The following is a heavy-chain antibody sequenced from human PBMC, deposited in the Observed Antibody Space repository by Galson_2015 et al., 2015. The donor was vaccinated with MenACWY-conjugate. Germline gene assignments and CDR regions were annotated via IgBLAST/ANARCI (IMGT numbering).Heavy chain of an antibody. CDR2: IVVGSGNT. V-gene: IGHV1-58*01. D-gene: IGHD3-3*02. CDR1: GFTFTSSA. Sequence: SVKVSCKASGFTFTSSAVQWVRQARGQRLEWIGWIVVGSGNTNYAQKFQERVTITRDMSTSTAYMELSSLRSEDTAVYYCAAPPSSFRGAFDIWGQGTMVTVSS. J-gene: IGHJ3*02. CDR3: AAPPSSFRGAFDI.